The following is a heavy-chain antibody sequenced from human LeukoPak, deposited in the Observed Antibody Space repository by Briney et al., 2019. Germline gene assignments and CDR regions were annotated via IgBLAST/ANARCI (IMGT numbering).Heavy chain of an antibody. J-gene: IGHJ4*02. CDR3: ARESYSSSYLFDF. D-gene: IGHD6-6*01. CDR1: GGFISSYY. V-gene: IGHV4-4*07. Sequence: SEPLTLICTVSGGFISSYYWSWTRHPAGEGLEWIGRIYTSGSTNYNPSLKSRVTMSVDTSKTQISLKVNSVTAADTAVYYCARESYSSSYLFDFWGQGTLVTVSS. CDR2: IYTSGST.